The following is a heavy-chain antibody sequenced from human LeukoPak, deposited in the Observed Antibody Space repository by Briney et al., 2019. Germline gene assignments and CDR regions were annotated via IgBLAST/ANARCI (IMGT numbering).Heavy chain of an antibody. V-gene: IGHV3-20*04. CDR3: ARDPLWYDSSGYYLSRGPDAFDI. J-gene: IGHJ3*02. D-gene: IGHD3-22*01. CDR1: GFTFDDYG. Sequence: RTGGSLRLSCAASGFTFDDYGMSWVRQAPGKGLEWVSGINWNGGSTGYEDSVKGRFTISRDNAKNSLYLQMNSLRAEDTALYYCARDPLWYDSSGYYLSRGPDAFDIWGQGTMVTVSS. CDR2: INWNGGST.